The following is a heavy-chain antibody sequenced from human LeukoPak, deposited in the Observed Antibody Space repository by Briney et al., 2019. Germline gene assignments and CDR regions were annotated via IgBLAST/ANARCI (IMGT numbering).Heavy chain of an antibody. J-gene: IGHJ6*02. CDR1: GFIFSSYE. D-gene: IGHD1-1*01. CDR2: ISSSGTII. V-gene: IGHV3-48*03. CDR3: ARESGSATWYYGMDV. Sequence: GGSLRLSCVASGFIFSSYEMNWVRQAPGKGLEWVSYISSSGTIIYYADSEKGRFTISRDYAKNSLYLQMNSLRAEDTAVYYCARESGSATWYYGMDVWGQGTTVTVSS.